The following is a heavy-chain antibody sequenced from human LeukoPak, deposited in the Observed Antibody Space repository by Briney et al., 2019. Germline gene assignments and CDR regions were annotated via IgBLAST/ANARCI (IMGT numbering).Heavy chain of an antibody. CDR3: ARDGAAGYYYGMDV. CDR1: GGSISSYY. J-gene: IGHJ6*02. V-gene: IGHV4-59*01. CDR2: IYYSGST. D-gene: IGHD6-13*01. Sequence: SETLSLTCTVSGGSISSYYWSWIRQPPGKGLEWIGYIYYSGSTNYNPSLKSRVTISVDTSKNQFSLKLSSVTAADTAVYYCARDGAAGYYYGMDVWGQGTMVTVSS.